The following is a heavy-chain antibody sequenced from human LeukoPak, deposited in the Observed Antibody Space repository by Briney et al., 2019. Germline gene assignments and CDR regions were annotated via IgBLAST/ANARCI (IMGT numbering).Heavy chain of an antibody. D-gene: IGHD3/OR15-3a*01. V-gene: IGHV3-74*01. Sequence: AGGSLRLSCSVSGFTFSSHAMHWVRQAPGEGLVWVSRIKSDGSDTSYADSVKGRFTISRDNAKNTLYLQMNSLRAEDTAVYYCARGFWTGVEYWGQGALVTVPS. CDR2: IKSDGSDT. CDR3: ARGFWTGVEY. CDR1: GFTFSSHA. J-gene: IGHJ4*02.